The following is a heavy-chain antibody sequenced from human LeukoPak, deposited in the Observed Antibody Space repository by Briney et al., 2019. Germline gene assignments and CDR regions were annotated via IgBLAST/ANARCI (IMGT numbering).Heavy chain of an antibody. J-gene: IGHJ6*04. V-gene: IGHV3-48*03. CDR3: AELGITMIGGV. CDR1: GFTFSSYE. D-gene: IGHD3-10*02. Sequence: GGSLRLSCAASGFTFSSYEMNWVRQAPGKGLEWVSYISSSGSTLYYADSVKGRFTISRDNAKNSLYLQMNSLRAEDTAVYYCAELGITMIGGVWGKGTTVTISS. CDR2: ISSSGSTL.